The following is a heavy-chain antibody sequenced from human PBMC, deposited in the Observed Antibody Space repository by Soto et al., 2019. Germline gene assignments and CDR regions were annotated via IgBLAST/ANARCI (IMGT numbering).Heavy chain of an antibody. CDR3: ARNRRGGAYYFHH. V-gene: IGHV3-33*01. CDR1: GFTFSSYG. Sequence: PGGSLRLSCAASGFTFSSYGMHWVRQAPGKGLEWVAVIWYDGSNKYYADSVKGRFTISRDNSKNSLYLEMTSLRADDTALYYCARNRRGGAYYFHHSGKRPLVTVSS. D-gene: IGHD3-10*01. J-gene: IGHJ4*02. CDR2: IWYDGSNK.